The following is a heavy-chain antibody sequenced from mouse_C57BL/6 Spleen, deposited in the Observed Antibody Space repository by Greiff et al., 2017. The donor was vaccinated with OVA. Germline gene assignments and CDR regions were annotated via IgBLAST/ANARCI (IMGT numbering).Heavy chain of an antibody. D-gene: IGHD3-1*01. CDR3: ARSGLGYYAMDY. V-gene: IGHV1-69*01. J-gene: IGHJ4*01. CDR2: IDPSDSYT. Sequence: VQLQQPGAELVMPGASVKLSCKASGYTFTSYWMHWVKQRPGQGLEWIGEIDPSDSYTNYNQKFKGKSTLTVDKSSSTAYMQLSSLTSEDSAVYYCARSGLGYYAMDYWGQGTSVTVSS. CDR1: GYTFTSYW.